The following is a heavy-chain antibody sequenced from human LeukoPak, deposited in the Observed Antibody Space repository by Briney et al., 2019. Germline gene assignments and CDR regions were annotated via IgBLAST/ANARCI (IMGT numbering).Heavy chain of an antibody. CDR1: GYTFTGHY. CDR2: INPNTGVK. J-gene: IGHJ3*02. Sequence: ASVKVSCKASGYTFTGHYMHWVRQTPGQGLEWMGWINPNTGVKKYTQNFQGRVTMTRDTSISTAYMELSGLRSDDTAVYYCAREASNAFDTWGQGTMVTVSS. V-gene: IGHV1-2*02. CDR3: AREASNAFDT.